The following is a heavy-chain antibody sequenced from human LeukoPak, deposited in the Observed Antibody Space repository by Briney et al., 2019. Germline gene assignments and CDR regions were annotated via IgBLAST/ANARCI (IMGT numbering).Heavy chain of an antibody. V-gene: IGHV4-39*07. Sequence: SETLSLTCTVSGGSISSSSYYWGWIRQPPGKGLEWIGSIFYGGHTFYNPSLRSRLVISLARSTDQFSLDVVSVNAADTAIYYCATMAVTTFHFDSWGQGTLITVSS. D-gene: IGHD4-17*01. J-gene: IGHJ4*02. CDR2: IFYGGHT. CDR1: GGSISSSSYY. CDR3: ATMAVTTFHFDS.